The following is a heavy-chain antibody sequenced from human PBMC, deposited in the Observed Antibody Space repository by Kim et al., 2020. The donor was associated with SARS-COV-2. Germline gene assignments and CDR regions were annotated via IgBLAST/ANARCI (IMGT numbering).Heavy chain of an antibody. D-gene: IGHD2-21*02. J-gene: IGHJ4*02. Sequence: TNYNPSLKRRVTISVDTSKNQFSLKLSSVTAADTAVYYCARSTVVTPVDYWGQGTLVTVSS. CDR2: T. V-gene: IGHV4-59*01. CDR3: ARSTVVTPVDY.